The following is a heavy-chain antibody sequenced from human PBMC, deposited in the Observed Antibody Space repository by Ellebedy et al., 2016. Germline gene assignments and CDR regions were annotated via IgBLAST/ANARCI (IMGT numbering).Heavy chain of an antibody. J-gene: IGHJ4*02. V-gene: IGHV3-9*01. CDR3: AKVATMIVRLTYFDY. CDR1: GFTFDDYA. D-gene: IGHD3-22*01. Sequence: GGSLRLSCAASGFTFDDYAMHWVRQAPGKGLEWVSGISWNSGSIGYEDSVKGRFTISRDNAKKSLYLQMNSLRAEDTAVYYCAKVATMIVRLTYFDYWGQGALVTVSS. CDR2: ISWNSGSI.